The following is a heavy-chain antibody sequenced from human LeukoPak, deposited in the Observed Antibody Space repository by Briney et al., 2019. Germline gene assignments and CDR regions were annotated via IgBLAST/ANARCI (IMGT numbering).Heavy chain of an antibody. CDR1: GDSISSGSYY. Sequence: SQTLSLTCTVSGDSISSGSYYWNWIRQPAGKGLEWIGRIYRSGSTNYNPSLKSRVTISVDTSKNHFSLKLSSVTAADTAVYYCARAGVLWFGESWGMDVWGKGTTVTISS. CDR3: ARAGVLWFGESWGMDV. J-gene: IGHJ6*03. D-gene: IGHD3-10*01. CDR2: IYRSGST. V-gene: IGHV4-61*02.